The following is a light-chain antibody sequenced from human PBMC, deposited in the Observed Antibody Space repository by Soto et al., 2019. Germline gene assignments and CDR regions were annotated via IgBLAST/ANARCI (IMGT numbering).Light chain of an antibody. J-gene: IGKJ1*01. CDR1: QSLLHSNGYNY. CDR2: LGS. Sequence: DIVITQSPLSLPFTPADPASISCGSSQSLLHSNGYNYLDWYLQKPGQSPQLLIYLGSNRASGVPDRFSGSGSGTDFTLKISRVEAEDVGVYYCMQPLQSWTFGQGTKVDI. CDR3: MQPLQSWT. V-gene: IGKV2-28*01.